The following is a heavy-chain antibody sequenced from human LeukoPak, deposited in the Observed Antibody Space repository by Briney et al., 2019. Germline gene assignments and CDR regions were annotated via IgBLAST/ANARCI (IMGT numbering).Heavy chain of an antibody. V-gene: IGHV3-23*01. CDR3: AKGELVYCSGGSCYPPYYFDF. Sequence: GGSLRLSCAASGFTISSYVMSWVRQAPGKGLEWVSGISGNGGTTHYADSVKGRFTISRDNSKNTLYLQMNSPRAEDTAVYYCAKGELVYCSGGSCYPPYYFDFWGQGTLVAVSS. D-gene: IGHD2-15*01. CDR1: GFTISSYV. J-gene: IGHJ4*02. CDR2: ISGNGGTT.